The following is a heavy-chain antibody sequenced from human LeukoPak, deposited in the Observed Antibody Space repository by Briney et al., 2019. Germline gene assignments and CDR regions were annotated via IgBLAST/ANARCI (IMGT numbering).Heavy chain of an antibody. Sequence: SETLSLTCTVSGGSISSGDYYWTWIRQPPGKGLEWIGYIYYSGNTYYNPSLKSRVSISVDTSKNQFSLKLSSVTAADTAVYYCARAGVVPAAINRAFDIWGQGSVVTVSS. CDR1: GGSISSGDYY. V-gene: IGHV4-30-4*08. J-gene: IGHJ3*02. D-gene: IGHD2-2*02. CDR2: IYYSGNT. CDR3: ARAGVVPAAINRAFDI.